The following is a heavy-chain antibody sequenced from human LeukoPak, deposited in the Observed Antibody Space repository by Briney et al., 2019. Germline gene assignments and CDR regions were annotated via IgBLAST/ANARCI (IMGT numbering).Heavy chain of an antibody. Sequence: GESLKISCKGSGYSFTTYWVGWLRQMPGKGLEWMGIIYPGDSDTRYSPSFQGQVTISADKSISTAYLQWSSLKASDTAMYYCASTPGQDAFDIWGQGTMVTVPS. V-gene: IGHV5-51*01. CDR3: ASTPGQDAFDI. CDR2: IYPGDSDT. CDR1: GYSFTTYW. J-gene: IGHJ3*02.